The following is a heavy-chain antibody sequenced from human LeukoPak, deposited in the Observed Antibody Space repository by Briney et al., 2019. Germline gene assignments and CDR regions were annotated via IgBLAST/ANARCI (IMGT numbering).Heavy chain of an antibody. D-gene: IGHD6-19*01. CDR3: ARGRKGYSSGWFNYYYYYYMDV. V-gene: IGHV1-8*01. CDR2: MNPNSGNT. CDR1: GYTFTSYD. J-gene: IGHJ6*03. Sequence: ASVKVSCKASGYTFTSYDINWVRQATRQGLEWMGWMNPNSGNTGYAQKFQGRVTMTRNTSISTAYMELSSLRSEDTAVYYCARGRKGYSSGWFNYYYYYYMDVWGKGTTVTISS.